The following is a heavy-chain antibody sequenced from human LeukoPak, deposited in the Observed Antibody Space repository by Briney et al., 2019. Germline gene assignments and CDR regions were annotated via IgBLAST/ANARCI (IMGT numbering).Heavy chain of an antibody. Sequence: AGGSLRLSCAVSGFTFSAYSMNWVRQAPGKGLEWLSSISSSSSTIYYADSVKGRFTISRDNAKNTLYLQMNSLRAEDTAVYYCAGRYFDYFDYWGQGTLVTVSS. J-gene: IGHJ4*02. CDR2: ISSSSSTI. V-gene: IGHV3-48*01. D-gene: IGHD3-9*01. CDR1: GFTFSAYS. CDR3: AGRYFDYFDY.